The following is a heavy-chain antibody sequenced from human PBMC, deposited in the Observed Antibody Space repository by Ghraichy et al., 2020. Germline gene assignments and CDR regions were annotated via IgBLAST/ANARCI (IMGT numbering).Heavy chain of an antibody. J-gene: IGHJ6*02. D-gene: IGHD2-2*01. CDR2: IIPIFGTA. V-gene: IGHV1-69*13. CDR1: GGTFSSYA. CDR3: ARVGVPAAEYYYYYGMDV. Sequence: SVKVSCKASGGTFSSYAISWVRQAPGQGLEWMGGIIPIFGTANYAQKFQGRVTITADESTSTAYMELSSLRSEDTAVYYCARVGVPAAEYYYYYGMDVWGQGTTVTVSS.